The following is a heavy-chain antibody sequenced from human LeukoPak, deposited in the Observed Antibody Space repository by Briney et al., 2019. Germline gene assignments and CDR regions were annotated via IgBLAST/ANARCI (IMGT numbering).Heavy chain of an antibody. CDR3: ARDLGGDLYYYYYGMDV. Sequence: SQTLSLTCAISGDSVSSNSAAWNWIRQSPSRGLEWLGRTYYRSKWYNDYAVSVKSRITINPDTSKNQFSLQLNSVTPEDTAVYYCARDLGGDLYYYYYGMDVWGQGTTVTVSS. J-gene: IGHJ6*02. D-gene: IGHD2-21*01. CDR1: GDSVSSNSAA. CDR2: TYYRSKWYN. V-gene: IGHV6-1*01.